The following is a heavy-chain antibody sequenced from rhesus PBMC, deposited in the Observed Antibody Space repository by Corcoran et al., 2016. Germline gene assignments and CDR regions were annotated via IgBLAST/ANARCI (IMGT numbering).Heavy chain of an antibody. J-gene: IGHJ4*01. V-gene: IGHV4-169*01. D-gene: IGHD6-25*01. Sequence: QLQLQESGPGLVKPSETLSVTCAVSGGSISSSYWSWIRQAPGKGLEWIGDIYGSGSSTNYNPSLKSRVTLSVDTSKNQLSLKLSSVTAADTAVYYCARTGSWNAPNYWGQGVLVTVSS. CDR3: ARTGSWNAPNY. CDR2: IYGSGSST. CDR1: GGSISSSY.